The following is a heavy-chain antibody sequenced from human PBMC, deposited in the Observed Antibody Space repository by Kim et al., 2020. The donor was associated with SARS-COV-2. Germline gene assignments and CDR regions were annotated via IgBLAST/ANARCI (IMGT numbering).Heavy chain of an antibody. D-gene: IGHD3-3*01. J-gene: IGHJ5*02. Sequence: SETLSLTCTVSGGSISSYYWSWIRQPPGKGLEWIGYIYYSGSTNYNPSLKSRVTISVDTSKNQFSLKLSSVTAADTAVYYCARERRPYYDFWSGYKENWFDPWGQGTLVTVSS. CDR3: ARERRPYYDFWSGYKENWFDP. CDR2: IYYSGST. CDR1: GGSISSYY. V-gene: IGHV4-59*01.